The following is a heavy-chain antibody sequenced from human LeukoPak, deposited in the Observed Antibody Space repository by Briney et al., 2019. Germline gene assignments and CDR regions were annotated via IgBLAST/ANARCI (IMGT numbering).Heavy chain of an antibody. J-gene: IGHJ6*03. CDR1: GFTFSSYA. Sequence: PGGSLRLSCAASGFTFSSYAMHWVRQAPGKGLEYVSAISSNGGSTYYANSVKGRLTISRDNSKNTLYLQMGSLRAEDMAVYYCARDQRSSSWYETYYYYYYMDVWGKGTTVTVSS. V-gene: IGHV3-64*01. CDR2: ISSNGGST. D-gene: IGHD6-13*01. CDR3: ARDQRSSSWYETYYYYYYMDV.